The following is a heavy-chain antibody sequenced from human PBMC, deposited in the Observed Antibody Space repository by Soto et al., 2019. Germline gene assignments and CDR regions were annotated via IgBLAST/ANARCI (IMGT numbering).Heavy chain of an antibody. J-gene: IGHJ6*02. CDR2: INHSGST. Sequence: SETLSLTCAVYGGSFSGYYWSWIRQPPGKGLEWIGEINHSGSTNYNPSLKSRVTISVDTSKNQFSLKLSSVTAADTAVYYCARGWRDVYYYYGMDVWGQGTTVTVYS. CDR3: ARGWRDVYYYYGMDV. V-gene: IGHV4-34*01. CDR1: GGSFSGYY.